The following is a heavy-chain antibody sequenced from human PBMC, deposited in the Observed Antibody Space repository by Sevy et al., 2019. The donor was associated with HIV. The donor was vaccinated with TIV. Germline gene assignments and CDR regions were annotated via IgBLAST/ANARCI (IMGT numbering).Heavy chain of an antibody. D-gene: IGHD3-9*01. J-gene: IGHJ4*02. Sequence: GGSLRLSCTASEFTFSRYCMSWIRRAPGKGLEWVATIRQDGSDKYYVDSVKGRFTISRDNAENSLYLGMNSVRAGDTAVYYCAGFRAGTFDYWGQGAGTFDYWGQRALVTVSS. CDR2: IRQDGSDK. CDR3: AGFRAGTFDYWGQGAGTFDY. V-gene: IGHV3-7*03. CDR1: EFTFSRYC.